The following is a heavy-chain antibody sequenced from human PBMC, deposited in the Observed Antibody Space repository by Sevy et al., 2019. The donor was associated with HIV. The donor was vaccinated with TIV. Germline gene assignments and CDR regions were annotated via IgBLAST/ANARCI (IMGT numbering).Heavy chain of an antibody. CDR3: ARGTEYSSSTKYYYGMDV. Sequence: ASVKVSCKASGYTFTSYDINCVRQATGQGLEWMGWMNPNSGNTGYAQKFQGRVTMTRNTSISTAYMELSSLRSEDTAMYYCARGTEYSSSTKYYYGMDVWGQGTTVTVSS. D-gene: IGHD6-13*01. CDR2: MNPNSGNT. CDR1: GYTFTSYD. J-gene: IGHJ6*02. V-gene: IGHV1-8*01.